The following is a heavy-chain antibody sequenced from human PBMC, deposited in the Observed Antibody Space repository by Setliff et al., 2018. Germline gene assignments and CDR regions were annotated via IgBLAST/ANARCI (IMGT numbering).Heavy chain of an antibody. CDR3: ARGIRFLGTHSQRRTDAFDI. D-gene: IGHD3-3*01. CDR2: IYYSGST. J-gene: IGHJ3*02. CDR1: GGSISSHY. V-gene: IGHV4-59*11. Sequence: PSETLSLTCTVSGGSISSHYWSWIRQPPGKGLEWIGYIYYSGSTNYNPSLKSRVTISVDTSKNQFSLKLSSVTAADTAVYYCARGIRFLGTHSQRRTDAFDIWGQGTMVTVSS.